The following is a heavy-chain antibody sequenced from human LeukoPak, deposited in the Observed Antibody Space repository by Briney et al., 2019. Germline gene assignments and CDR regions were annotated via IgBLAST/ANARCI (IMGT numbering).Heavy chain of an antibody. CDR1: GGSISSSSYY. J-gene: IGHJ4*02. CDR3: ASSQWLVPNY. CDR2: IYYSGST. Sequence: SETLSLTCTVSGGSISSSSYYWGWIRQPPGKGLEWIGSIYYSGSTYYNPSLKSRVTISVDTSKNQFSLKLSSVTAADMAVYYCASSQWLVPNYWGQGTLVTVSS. D-gene: IGHD6-19*01. V-gene: IGHV4-39*07.